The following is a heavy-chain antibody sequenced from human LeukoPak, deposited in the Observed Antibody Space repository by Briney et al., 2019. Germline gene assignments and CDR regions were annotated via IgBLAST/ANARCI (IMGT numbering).Heavy chain of an antibody. CDR1: GYSFTSYW. CDR2: IDPSDSYT. D-gene: IGHD4-17*01. J-gene: IGHJ6*04. V-gene: IGHV5-10-1*01. Sequence: GESLKISCKGSGYSFTSYWISWVRQMPGKALEWMGRIDPSDSYTNYSPSFQGHVTISADKSISTAYLQWSSLKASDTAMYYCARHDYGDLLNYYGMDVWGKGTTVTVSS. CDR3: ARHDYGDLLNYYGMDV.